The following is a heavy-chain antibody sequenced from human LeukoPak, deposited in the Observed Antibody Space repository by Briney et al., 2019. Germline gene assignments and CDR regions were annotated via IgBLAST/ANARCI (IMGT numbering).Heavy chain of an antibody. CDR3: ARDSPDGSGTYYNDSPDY. D-gene: IGHD3-10*01. CDR2: ISAYNGNT. V-gene: IGHV1-18*01. CDR1: GYTFSSNG. Sequence: ASVKVSCKASGYTFSSNGISWVRQAPGQGLEWMGWISAYNGNTNYRQKLQGRVTMTTDTFTGTAYMDLRSLRSDDTAIYYCARDSPDGSGTYYNDSPDYWGQGTLVTVSS. J-gene: IGHJ4*02.